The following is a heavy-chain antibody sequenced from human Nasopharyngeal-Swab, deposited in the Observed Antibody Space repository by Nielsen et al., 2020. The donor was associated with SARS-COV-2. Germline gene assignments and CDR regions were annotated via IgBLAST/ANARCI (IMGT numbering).Heavy chain of an antibody. D-gene: IGHD3-22*01. CDR1: GGTFSSYA. CDR2: IIPIFGIA. CDR3: GSQGGGDYYDSRRYYNYVMDV. V-gene: IGHV1-69*04. J-gene: IGHJ6*02. Sequence: SVKVSCKASGGTFSSYAISWVRQAPGQGLEWMGRIIPIFGIANYAQKLQGRVTITADKSTSTAYMELSSLRSGETAVYYCGSQGGGDYYDSRRYYNYVMDVWGQGTTVTVSS.